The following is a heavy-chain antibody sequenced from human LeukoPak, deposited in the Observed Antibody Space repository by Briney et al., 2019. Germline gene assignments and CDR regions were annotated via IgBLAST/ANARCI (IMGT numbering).Heavy chain of an antibody. CDR1: GGTFISYA. CDR2: IIPIVVTA. J-gene: IGHJ4*02. CDR3: ANYDSSGYGHLDY. D-gene: IGHD3-22*01. V-gene: IGHV1-69*05. Sequence: ASVKVSCKASGGTFISYAFSWVRQAAGQGREWMGVIIPIVVTAKYAQKFQGRVTITTDESTSTVSMELSSLRSEDTAVYYCANYDSSGYGHLDYWGQGTLVTVSS.